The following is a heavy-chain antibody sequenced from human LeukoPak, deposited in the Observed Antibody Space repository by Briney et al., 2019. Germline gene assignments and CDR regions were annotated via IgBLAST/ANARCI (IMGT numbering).Heavy chain of an antibody. Sequence: HGESLKISCKGSGYSFTSYWIGWVRQMPGKGLEWMGIIYPGDSDTRYSPSFQGQVTISADKSISTAYLQWSSLKASDTAMYYCARAFLAAAETHDAFDIWGQGTMVTVSS. D-gene: IGHD6-13*01. CDR2: IYPGDSDT. CDR1: GYSFTSYW. V-gene: IGHV5-51*01. CDR3: ARAFLAAAETHDAFDI. J-gene: IGHJ3*02.